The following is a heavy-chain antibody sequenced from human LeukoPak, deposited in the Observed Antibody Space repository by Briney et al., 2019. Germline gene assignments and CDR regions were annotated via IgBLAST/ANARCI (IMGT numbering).Heavy chain of an antibody. CDR2: IYYSGST. V-gene: IGHV4-31*11. CDR3: ARGRHYYDSSGYFPFDY. CDR1: GGSFSGYY. D-gene: IGHD3-22*01. J-gene: IGHJ4*02. Sequence: PSETLSLTCAVYGGSFSGYYWSWIRQHPGKGLEWIGYIYYSGSTYYNPSLKSRVTISVDTSKNQFSLKLSSVTAADTAVYYCARGRHYYDSSGYFPFDYWGQGTLVTVSS.